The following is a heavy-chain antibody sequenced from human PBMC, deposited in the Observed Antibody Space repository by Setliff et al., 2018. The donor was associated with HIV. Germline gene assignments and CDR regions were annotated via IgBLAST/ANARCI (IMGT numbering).Heavy chain of an antibody. V-gene: IGHV1-3*04. J-gene: IGHJ6*02. D-gene: IGHD1-1*01. CDR2: NNTGDGNT. CDR3: ARGLLESRMGYGMDV. Sequence: GASVKVSCKASGHIFTGYVIHWVRQAPGQSLEWMGWNNTGDGNTKYSQTFHGRVNITRDASATTAYMDLTSLRSEDTAVYYCARGLLESRMGYGMDVWGRGTTVTVSS. CDR1: GHIFTGYV.